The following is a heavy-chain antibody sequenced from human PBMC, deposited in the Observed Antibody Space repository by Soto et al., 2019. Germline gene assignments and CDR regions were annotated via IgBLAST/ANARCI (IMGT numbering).Heavy chain of an antibody. D-gene: IGHD2-15*01. CDR2: ISWNSGSI. CDR1: GFTFDDYA. CDR3: AKKSCSGGSCYSPTGAFDI. Sequence: GGSLRLSCAASGFTFDDYAMHWVRQAPGKGLEWVSGISWNSGSIGYADSVKGRFTISRDNAKNSLYLQMNSLRAEDTALYYCAKKSCSGGSCYSPTGAFDIWGQGTMVTVSS. J-gene: IGHJ3*02. V-gene: IGHV3-9*01.